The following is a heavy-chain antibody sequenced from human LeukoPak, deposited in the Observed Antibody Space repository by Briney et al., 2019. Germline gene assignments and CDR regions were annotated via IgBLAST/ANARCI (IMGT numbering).Heavy chain of an antibody. D-gene: IGHD6-19*01. V-gene: IGHV3-11*06. CDR1: GFTFSDYY. CDR3: AKDLYQQWLVGAFDI. Sequence: GGSLRLSCAASGFTFSDYYVSWIRQAPGKGLEWVSYISSSSSYTNYADSVKGRFTISRDNSKNTLYLQMNSLRAEDTAVYYCAKDLYQQWLVGAFDIWGQGTMVTVSS. CDR2: ISSSSSYT. J-gene: IGHJ3*02.